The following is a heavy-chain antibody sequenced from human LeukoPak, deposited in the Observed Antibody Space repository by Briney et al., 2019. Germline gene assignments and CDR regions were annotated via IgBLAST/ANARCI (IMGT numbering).Heavy chain of an antibody. CDR2: MNPNSGGT. V-gene: IGHV1-2*02. Sequence: ASVKVSCKASGYTFTDYDINLVRQATGQGLEWMGWMNPNSGGTNYAQKFQGRVTMTRDTSISTAYMELSRLRSDDTAVYYCASATGYSSGWYNYWGQGTLVTVSS. D-gene: IGHD6-19*01. CDR1: GYTFTDYD. CDR3: ASATGYSSGWYNY. J-gene: IGHJ4*02.